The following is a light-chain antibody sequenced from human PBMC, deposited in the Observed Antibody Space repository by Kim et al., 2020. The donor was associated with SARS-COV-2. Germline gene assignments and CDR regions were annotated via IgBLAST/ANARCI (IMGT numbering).Light chain of an antibody. V-gene: IGLV6-57*04. Sequence: LTQPHSVSESPGKTVIISCTRSSGSIADNYVQWYQLRPDSAPSTVIYDTHHRPSRVPDRFSGSIDRSSNSASLTISGLRTEDEADYYCQSYYNILWVFGGGTQLTVL. CDR3: QSYYNILWV. J-gene: IGLJ3*02. CDR1: SGSIADNY. CDR2: DTH.